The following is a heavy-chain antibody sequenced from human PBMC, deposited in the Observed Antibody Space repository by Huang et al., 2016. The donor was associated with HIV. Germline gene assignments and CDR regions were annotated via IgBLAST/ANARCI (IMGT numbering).Heavy chain of an antibody. CDR2: SYTVVIT. Sequence: QVQLQESGPGLVKPSQTLSLTCTVSGASISSGSYYWTGIRQPAGKGLEWIVHSYTVVITNYTPSLKSRVTISIDTSKNRFSLRLNSVTAADTAVYYCATWPPGSQMRAFDIWGPGTMITVSS. V-gene: IGHV4-61*09. CDR1: GASISSGSYY. D-gene: IGHD2-15*01. CDR3: ATWPPGSQMRAFDI. J-gene: IGHJ3*02.